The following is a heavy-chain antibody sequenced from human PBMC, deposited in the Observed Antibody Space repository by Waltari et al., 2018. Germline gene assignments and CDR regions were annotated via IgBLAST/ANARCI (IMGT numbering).Heavy chain of an antibody. CDR3: ARSYDFWSGYPLDH. Sequence: QVQLQESGPGLVKPSETLSLTCSVSGDSINHHYWNWIRQPPGKELEWIGYIAYNGRTNYNPSLKSRVTISVDTSKTQFSLKLRSVTAADTAVYYCARSYDFWSGYPLDHWGQGTLVTVSS. J-gene: IGHJ4*02. CDR1: GDSINHHY. V-gene: IGHV4-59*11. CDR2: IAYNGRT. D-gene: IGHD3-3*01.